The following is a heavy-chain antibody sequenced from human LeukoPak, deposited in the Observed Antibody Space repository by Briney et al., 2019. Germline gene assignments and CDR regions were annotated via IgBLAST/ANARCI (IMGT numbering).Heavy chain of an antibody. J-gene: IGHJ4*02. Sequence: SVKVSCKASGGTFSSYAISWVRQAPGQGLEWMGRIIPILGIANYAQKFQGRVTITADKSTSTAHMELSSLRSEDTAVYYCARVSSNSRGDYFDYWGQGTLVTVSP. CDR2: IIPILGIA. V-gene: IGHV1-69*04. D-gene: IGHD4-23*01. CDR3: ARVSSNSRGDYFDY. CDR1: GGTFSSYA.